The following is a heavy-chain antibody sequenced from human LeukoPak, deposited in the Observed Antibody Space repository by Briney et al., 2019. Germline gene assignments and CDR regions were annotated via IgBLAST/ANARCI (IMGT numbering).Heavy chain of an antibody. CDR3: ARGSSSGWYGEMDY. V-gene: IGHV3-53*01. Sequence: GGSLRLSCAASGFTFDDYAMHWVRQAPGKGLEWVSVIYSGGSTNYADSVKGRFTISRDNTKNTLYLQMNSLRAEDTAVYYCARGSSSGWYGEMDYWGQGTLVTVSS. CDR2: IYSGGST. CDR1: GFTFDDYA. J-gene: IGHJ4*02. D-gene: IGHD6-19*01.